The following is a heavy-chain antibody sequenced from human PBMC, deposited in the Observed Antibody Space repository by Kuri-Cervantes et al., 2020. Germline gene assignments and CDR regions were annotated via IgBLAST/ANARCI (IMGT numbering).Heavy chain of an antibody. CDR1: GGTFSTYA. V-gene: IGHV1-18*01. J-gene: IGHJ4*02. CDR3: ARDDYDSSRSLDY. Sequence: ASVKVSCKASGGTFSTYAVSWVRQAPGQGLEWMGWISAYNGNTNYVQKLQGRVTMTTDTSTSTAYMELRSLRSDDTAVYYCARDDYDSSRSLDYWGQGTLVTVSS. D-gene: IGHD3-22*01. CDR2: ISAYNGNT.